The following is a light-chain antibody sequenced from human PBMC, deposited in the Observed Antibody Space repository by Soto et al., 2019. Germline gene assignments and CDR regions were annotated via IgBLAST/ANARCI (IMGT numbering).Light chain of an antibody. CDR3: QQCYNWPPLT. J-gene: IGKJ4*01. CDR1: QSVSSY. V-gene: IGKV3-11*01. Sequence: EIVLTQSPATLSLSPGERATLSCRASQSVSSYLAWYQQKPGQAPRLLIYDASNRATGIPARFSGSGSGTDFTLTISSLEPEDSAVYYCQQCYNWPPLTFGGGTKMEIK. CDR2: DAS.